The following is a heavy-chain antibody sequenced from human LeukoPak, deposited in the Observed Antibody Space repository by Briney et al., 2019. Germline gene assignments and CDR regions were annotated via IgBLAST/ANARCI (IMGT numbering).Heavy chain of an antibody. D-gene: IGHD5-24*01. J-gene: IGHJ4*02. Sequence: SETLSLTCTVSGGSISNYYWSWIRQTPGKGLEWIGYIFYSGSTDYNPSVKSRVTISVDTSRNQFSLKLRSVTAADTAVYYCASRGDGYPYYFDYWGQGTLVTVSS. V-gene: IGHV4-59*08. CDR1: GGSISNYY. CDR2: IFYSGST. CDR3: ASRGDGYPYYFDY.